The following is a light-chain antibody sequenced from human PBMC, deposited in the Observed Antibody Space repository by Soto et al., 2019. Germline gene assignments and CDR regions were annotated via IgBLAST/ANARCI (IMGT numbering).Light chain of an antibody. V-gene: IGKV1-5*03. Sequence: DIQMTQSPSTLSASVGDRVTITCRASQSINSCLSWYQQKPAHAPKLLIYKASSLESGVPSRFSGSGSGTEFTLTISSLQPADFATYYCQQYNSYPYTFGQGTKLEIK. J-gene: IGKJ2*01. CDR1: QSINSC. CDR3: QQYNSYPYT. CDR2: KAS.